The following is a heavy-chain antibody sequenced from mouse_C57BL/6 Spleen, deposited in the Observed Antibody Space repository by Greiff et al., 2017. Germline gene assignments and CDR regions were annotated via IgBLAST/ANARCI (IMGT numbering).Heavy chain of an antibody. CDR1: GYTFTDYY. CDR3: AREGLRRGLDY. D-gene: IGHD2-4*01. V-gene: IGHV1-19*01. CDR2: INPYNGGT. J-gene: IGHJ2*01. Sequence: EVQLQQSGPVLVKPGASVKMSCKASGYTFTDYYMNWVKQSHGKSLEWIGVINPYNGGTSYNQKFKGKATLTVDKSSSTAYMELNSLTSEDSAVXYCAREGLRRGLDYWGQGTTLTVSS.